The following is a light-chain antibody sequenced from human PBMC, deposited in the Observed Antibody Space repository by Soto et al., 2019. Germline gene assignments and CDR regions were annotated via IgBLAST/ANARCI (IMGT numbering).Light chain of an antibody. CDR2: DAS. V-gene: IGKV3-20*01. CDR3: QQYGSSPPGIT. CDR1: QGIGDT. J-gene: IGKJ5*01. Sequence: EIVLTQSPGTLSLSPGEGVTLSCRASQGIGDTLAWYQHKPGQTPRLLIYDASIRATGIPDRFSGSGSGTDFTLTISRLEPEDFAVYYCQQYGSSPPGITFGQGTRLEIK.